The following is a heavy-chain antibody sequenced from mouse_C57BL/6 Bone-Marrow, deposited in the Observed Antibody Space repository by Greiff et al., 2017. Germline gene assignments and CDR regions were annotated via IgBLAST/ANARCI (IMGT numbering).Heavy chain of an antibody. CDR3: ARRDGGSYWYFGG. J-gene: IGHJ1*03. Sequence: QVQLQQPGAELVKPGASVKMSCKASGYTFTSYWITWVKQRPGQGLEWIGDIYPGSGSTNYNEKFKSKATLTVDPSSSTAYMQLSSLTSEDSAVYDCARRDGGSYWYFGGWGTGTTVTVAS. V-gene: IGHV1-55*01. CDR2: IYPGSGST. D-gene: IGHD1-1*02. CDR1: GYTFTSYW.